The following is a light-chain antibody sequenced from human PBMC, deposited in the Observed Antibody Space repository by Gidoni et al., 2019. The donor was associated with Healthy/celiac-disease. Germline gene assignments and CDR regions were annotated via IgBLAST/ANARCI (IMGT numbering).Light chain of an antibody. CDR2: DAS. CDR1: QSVSSY. J-gene: IGKJ1*01. CDR3: QQRSNWVWT. Sequence: ELVLTQSPATLSLSPGERATLSCRASQSVSSYLAWYQQKPGQAPRLLIYDASNRATGIPARFSGSGSGTDFTLTISSLEPEDFAVYYCQQRSNWVWTFGQGTKVEIK. V-gene: IGKV3-11*01.